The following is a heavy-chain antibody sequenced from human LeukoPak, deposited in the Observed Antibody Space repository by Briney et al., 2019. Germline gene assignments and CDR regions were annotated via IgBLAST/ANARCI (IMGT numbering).Heavy chain of an antibody. D-gene: IGHD2-21*01. J-gene: IGHJ3*02. Sequence: SETLSLTCTVSGGSISDYYWSWIRQPAGKGLEWIGRIYTSGSTNYNPSLKTRVTMSVDTSENQFSLRLSSVTAADTAVYYCARKGISALAGAFGIWGQGTMVTVSS. V-gene: IGHV4-4*07. CDR3: ARKGISALAGAFGI. CDR2: IYTSGST. CDR1: GGSISDYY.